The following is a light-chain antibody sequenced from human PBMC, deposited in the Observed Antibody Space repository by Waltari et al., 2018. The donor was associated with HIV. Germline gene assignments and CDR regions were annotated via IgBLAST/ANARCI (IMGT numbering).Light chain of an antibody. Sequence: QSVLTQPPSVSGALGQRVTISCTGSSSNIGAGYDVHWYQHFPGTAPKLLIFGDSNRPSGVPDRFSGSKSGTSASLAITGLQAEDEADYYCQSYDTGLVFGGGTKLTVL. CDR1: SSNIGAGYD. CDR3: QSYDTGLV. V-gene: IGLV1-40*01. J-gene: IGLJ2*01. CDR2: GDS.